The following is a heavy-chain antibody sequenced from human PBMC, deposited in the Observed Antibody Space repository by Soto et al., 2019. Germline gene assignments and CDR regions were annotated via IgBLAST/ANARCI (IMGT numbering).Heavy chain of an antibody. CDR1: GYSFTSYW. J-gene: IGHJ5*02. CDR3: ARRGYYASTGPGGFDP. CDR2: LDPNDSST. V-gene: IGHV5-10-1*01. Sequence: PGESLTISCKGSGYSFTSYWINWVRQMPGKGMEWMGRLDPNDSSTTYRPSFRGDVTNAADESISTAYLQWSSLKASDNAMYYCARRGYYASTGPGGFDPWGQGTLVTVSS. D-gene: IGHD3-22*01.